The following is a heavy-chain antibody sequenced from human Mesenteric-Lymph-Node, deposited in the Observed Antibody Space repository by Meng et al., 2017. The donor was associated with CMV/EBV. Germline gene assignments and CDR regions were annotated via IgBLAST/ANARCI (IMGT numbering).Heavy chain of an antibody. CDR2: APYDETNK. Sequence: GESLKISCAASGFTFRSYGMHWVRQAPGKGLEWVAFAPYDETNKYYADSVKGRFTISRDNSKNTLYLQMNSLRAEDTAVYYCAKETRERKFYYFDYWGQGTLVTVSS. D-gene: IGHD3-3*01. V-gene: IGHV3-30*02. CDR3: AKETRERKFYYFDY. CDR1: GFTFRSYG. J-gene: IGHJ4*02.